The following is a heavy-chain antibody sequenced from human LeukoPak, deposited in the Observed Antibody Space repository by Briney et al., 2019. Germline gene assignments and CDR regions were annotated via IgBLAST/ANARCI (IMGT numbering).Heavy chain of an antibody. CDR2: IIPIFGTA. Sequence: GASVKVSCKASGGTFSSYAISWVRQAPGQGLEWMGGIIPIFGTANYAQKFQGRVTITADESTSTAYMELSSLRSEDTAVYYCARPNFYCGGDCYSAWGQGTLVTVSS. CDR1: GGTFSSYA. J-gene: IGHJ5*02. D-gene: IGHD2-21*02. V-gene: IGHV1-69*13. CDR3: ARPNFYCGGDCYSA.